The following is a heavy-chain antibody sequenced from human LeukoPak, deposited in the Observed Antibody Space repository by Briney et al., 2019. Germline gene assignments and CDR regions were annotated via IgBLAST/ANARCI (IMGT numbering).Heavy chain of an antibody. CDR3: ARVPLGGSSVGYFDY. Sequence: SETLSLTCTVSGYSISSGYYWGWIRQPSGKGLEWIGSIYHSGSTYYNPSLKSRVTISVDTSKNQFSLKLSSVTAADTAVYYCARVPLGGSSVGYFDYWGQGTLVTVSS. CDR2: IYHSGST. V-gene: IGHV4-38-2*02. D-gene: IGHD1-26*01. J-gene: IGHJ4*02. CDR1: GYSISSGYY.